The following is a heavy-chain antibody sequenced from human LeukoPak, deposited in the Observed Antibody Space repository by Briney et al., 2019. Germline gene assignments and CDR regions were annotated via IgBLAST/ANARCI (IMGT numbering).Heavy chain of an antibody. Sequence: GGSLRLSCAASGFTFSSYAMSWVRQAPGKGLEWVSAISGSGGSTYYADSVKGRFTISRDNSKNTLYLQMNSLRAEDTAVYYCAKKWFGELLSPLYYWGQGTLVTVSS. CDR1: GFTFSSYA. J-gene: IGHJ4*02. D-gene: IGHD3-10*01. CDR3: AKKWFGELLSPLYY. V-gene: IGHV3-23*01. CDR2: ISGSGGST.